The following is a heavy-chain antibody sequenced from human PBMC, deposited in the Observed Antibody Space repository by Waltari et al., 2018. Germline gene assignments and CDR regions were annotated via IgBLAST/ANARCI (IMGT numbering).Heavy chain of an antibody. CDR1: GGSIRRSGYY. D-gene: IGHD3-22*01. CDR2: IDYSGTT. CDR3: ARQSYYDESGHD. Sequence: QLELQESGPGLVKPSETLSLTCSVSGGSIRRSGYYWVWIRQPPGKGLEWIGSIDYSGTTYSNPSLNSRVTISVDTSTNQFSLKLTSVTAADTAMYFCARQSYYDESGHDWGQGTLVTVSS. J-gene: IGHJ4*02. V-gene: IGHV4-39*01.